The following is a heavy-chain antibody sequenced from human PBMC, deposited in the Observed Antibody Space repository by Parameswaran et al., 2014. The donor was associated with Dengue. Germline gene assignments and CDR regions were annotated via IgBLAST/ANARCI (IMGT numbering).Heavy chain of an antibody. J-gene: IGHJ4*02. V-gene: IGHV3-23*01. D-gene: IGHD3-10*01. CDR3: AKVRGSGTLRDYFDS. CDR2: ISGSGGAS. Sequence: RWIRQPPGKGLQWVSSISGSGGASYYADSVKGRFTISRDNSKNTLYLQMNTLRAEDTAIYYCAKVRGSGTLRDYFDSWGQGTLVTVSS.